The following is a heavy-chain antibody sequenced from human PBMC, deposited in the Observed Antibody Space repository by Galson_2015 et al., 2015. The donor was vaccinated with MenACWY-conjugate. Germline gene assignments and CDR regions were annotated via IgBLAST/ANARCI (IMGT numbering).Heavy chain of an antibody. D-gene: IGHD2-8*01. CDR1: GGTFSSYA. J-gene: IGHJ4*02. CDR2: IIPIFGTA. V-gene: IGHV1-69*13. CDR3: ASSHRGYAMGPDYFDY. Sequence: SVKVSCKASGGTFSSYAISWVRQAPGQGLEWMGGIIPIFGTANYAQKFQGRVTITADESTSTAYMELSSLRSEDTAVYYCASSHRGYAMGPDYFDYWGQGTLVTVSS.